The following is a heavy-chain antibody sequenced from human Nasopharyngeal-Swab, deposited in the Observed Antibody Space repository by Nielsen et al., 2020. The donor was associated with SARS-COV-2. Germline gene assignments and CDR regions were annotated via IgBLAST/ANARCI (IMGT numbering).Heavy chain of an antibody. Sequence: GESLKISCAASGFTFSSYAMSWVRQAPGTGLEWVSAISGSGGNTYYADSVKGRFTISRDNSKNTLYLQMNSLRAEDTAVYYCAKGYGSGSYPDSLDVWGKGTTVTVSS. CDR1: GFTFSSYA. D-gene: IGHD3-10*01. CDR3: AKGYGSGSYPDSLDV. J-gene: IGHJ6*04. CDR2: ISGSGGNT. V-gene: IGHV3-23*01.